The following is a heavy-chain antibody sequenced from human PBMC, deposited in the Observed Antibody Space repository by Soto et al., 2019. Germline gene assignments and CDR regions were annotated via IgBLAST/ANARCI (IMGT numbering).Heavy chain of an antibody. V-gene: IGHV4-59*01. CDR1: GFSINNCD. CDR3: AKGGIQGRRECLEQ. Sequence: PSGTLSLTCTVSGFSINNCDWSWILQTPGKGLEWISNIYHSGGSNYNPSLKSRGIISVDTPNNQFSLTLTSVTAADTAVYYCAKGGIQGRRECLEQWGQGTPVTVSS. CDR2: IYHSGGS. D-gene: IGHD3-16*01. J-gene: IGHJ4*02.